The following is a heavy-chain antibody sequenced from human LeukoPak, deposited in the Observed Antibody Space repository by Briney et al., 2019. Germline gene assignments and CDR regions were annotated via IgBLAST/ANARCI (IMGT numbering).Heavy chain of an antibody. CDR2: IYYSGST. J-gene: IGHJ6*02. Sequence: SETLSLTCTVSGGSISSYYWSWIRQPPGKGLEWIGYIYYSGSTNYNPSLKSRVTISVDTSKNQFSLKLSPVTAADTAVYYCARTNSGWYYYYYGMDVWGQGTTVTVSS. V-gene: IGHV4-59*08. D-gene: IGHD6-19*01. CDR1: GGSISSYY. CDR3: ARTNSGWYYYYYGMDV.